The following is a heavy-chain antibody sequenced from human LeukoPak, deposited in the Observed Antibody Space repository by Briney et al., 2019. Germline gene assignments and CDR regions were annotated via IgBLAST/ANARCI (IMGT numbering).Heavy chain of an antibody. D-gene: IGHD1-26*01. CDR2: TYYRSKWYN. CDR1: GDSVSSNSAA. J-gene: IGHJ3*02. V-gene: IGHV6-1*01. CDR3: ARVSGSYDPFDI. Sequence: SQTLPLTCALSGDSVSSNSAAWNWIRQSPSRGLEWLGRTYYRSKWYNAYAVSVKSRMTINPDTSKNQFSLQLNSVTPEDTAVYYCARVSGSYDPFDIWGQGTMVTVSS.